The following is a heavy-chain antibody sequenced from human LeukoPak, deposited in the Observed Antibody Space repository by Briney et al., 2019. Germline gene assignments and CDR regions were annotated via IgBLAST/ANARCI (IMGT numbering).Heavy chain of an antibody. V-gene: IGHV3-7*01. CDR3: ARSVAGGRRGFDY. Sequence: PGGSLRLSCAASEFTFSSYWMTWVRQAPGKGLEWVANIKQDGSEKYYVGSVKGRFTISRDNARNSLYLQMNSLRAEDTAVYYCARSVAGGRRGFDYWGQGTLVTVSS. D-gene: IGHD6-19*01. J-gene: IGHJ4*02. CDR2: IKQDGSEK. CDR1: EFTFSSYW.